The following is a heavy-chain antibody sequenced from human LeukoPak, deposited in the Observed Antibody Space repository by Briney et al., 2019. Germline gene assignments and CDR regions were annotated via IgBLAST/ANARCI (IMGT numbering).Heavy chain of an antibody. CDR2: IYWNDDK. D-gene: IGHD3-3*01. CDR1: GFSLSTSGVG. Sequence: SGPTLVKPTQTLTLTCTFSGFSLSTSGVGVGWIRQPPGKALEWLALIYWNDDKRYSPSLKSRLTITKDTSKNQAVLTMTNMDPVDTATYYCAQSSYYDFWSRYYEVWFDPWGQGTLVTVSS. J-gene: IGHJ5*02. V-gene: IGHV2-5*01. CDR3: AQSSYYDFWSRYYEVWFDP.